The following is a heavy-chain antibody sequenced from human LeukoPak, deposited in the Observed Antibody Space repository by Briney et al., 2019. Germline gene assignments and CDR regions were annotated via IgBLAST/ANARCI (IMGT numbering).Heavy chain of an antibody. J-gene: IGHJ4*02. Sequence: RGSLRLSCAASGFTFSSYGMNWVRQAPGKGLEWVSYISGSSSTIYYADSMKGRFTISRDNAKNSLYLQMNSLRAEDTAVYYCAKDDRWLQFCCWGQGTLVTVSA. CDR1: GFTFSSYG. V-gene: IGHV3-48*01. CDR2: ISGSSSTI. CDR3: AKDDRWLQFCC. D-gene: IGHD5-24*01.